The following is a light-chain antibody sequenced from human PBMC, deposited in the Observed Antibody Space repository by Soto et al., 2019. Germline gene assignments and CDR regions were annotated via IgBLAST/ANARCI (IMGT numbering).Light chain of an antibody. V-gene: IGKV3-20*01. J-gene: IGKJ4*01. Sequence: EIVLTQSPATLSLSPGERATLSCRASQSLSSNFLAWYQQRPGQAPRLLIYAASSRATGIPDRFSGSGSGTDFTLTIRRLEPEDFAVYYCQQYGSSPRTFGGGTKVDI. CDR2: AAS. CDR1: QSLSSNF. CDR3: QQYGSSPRT.